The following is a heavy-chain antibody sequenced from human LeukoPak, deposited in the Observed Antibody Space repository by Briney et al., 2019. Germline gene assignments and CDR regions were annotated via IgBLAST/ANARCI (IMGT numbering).Heavy chain of an antibody. CDR1: RFTLSTYW. J-gene: IGHJ4*02. D-gene: IGHD3-3*01. Sequence: GGSLRLSCAASRFTLSTYWMSWVRQAPGKGLEWVAHIKQDGSQEYYVDSVKGRFTISRDRAKNSLYLQMNSLRAEDTAVYYCAGGVPYDSWSGPHYSDYWGQGTLVTVSS. CDR2: IKQDGSQE. CDR3: AGGVPYDSWSGPHYSDY. V-gene: IGHV3-7*01.